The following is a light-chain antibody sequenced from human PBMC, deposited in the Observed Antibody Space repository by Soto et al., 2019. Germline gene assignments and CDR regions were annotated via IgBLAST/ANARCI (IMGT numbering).Light chain of an antibody. CDR3: HQFNSYPLP. CDR1: PGISSA. CDR2: DAS. J-gene: IGKJ4*01. Sequence: AIHLTQSPSSLSASVGDRVTITCRASPGISSALAWYQQKPGKAPKLQIHDASSLDSGVPSRFSGSGSGTDFSLTISSLQPEVFATYYCHQFNSYPLPFGGGTKVVIK. V-gene: IGKV1-13*02.